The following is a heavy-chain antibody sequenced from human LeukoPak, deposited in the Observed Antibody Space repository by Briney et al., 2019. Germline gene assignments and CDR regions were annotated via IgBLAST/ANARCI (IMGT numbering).Heavy chain of an antibody. D-gene: IGHD1-14*01. CDR1: GGSFGSYA. J-gene: IGHJ4*02. CDR3: SRGGLYHGFDY. CDR2: IDPKNGGT. Sequence: ASVKVSCKASGGSFGSYAISWVRQAPGQGLEWMGWIDPKNGGTNYAQKFRGRVTMTTDSSFTTVHMDLSRLISDDTAVYYCSRGGLYHGFDYWGQGTLVTVSS. V-gene: IGHV1-2*02.